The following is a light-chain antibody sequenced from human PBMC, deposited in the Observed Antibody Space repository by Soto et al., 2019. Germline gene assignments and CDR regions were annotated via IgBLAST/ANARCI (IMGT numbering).Light chain of an antibody. CDR1: SSDVGGYNY. CDR2: DVS. CDR3: RSYTSSSTLLYV. V-gene: IGLV2-14*01. J-gene: IGLJ1*01. Sequence: QSALTQPASVSGSPGQSITISCTGTSSDVGGYNYVSWYQQHPGKAPKLMIYDVSNRPSGVSNRFSGSKSGNTASLTISGLQAEDEADYYCRSYTSSSTLLYVFRTGTKVTVL.